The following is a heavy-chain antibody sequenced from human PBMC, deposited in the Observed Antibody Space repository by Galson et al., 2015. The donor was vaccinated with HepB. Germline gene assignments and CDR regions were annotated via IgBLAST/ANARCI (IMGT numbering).Heavy chain of an antibody. CDR2: IKQDGSEK. J-gene: IGHJ6*02. Sequence: LRLSCAASGFTFSSYWMSWVRQAPGKGLEWVANIKQDGSEKYYVDSVKGRFTISRDNAKNSLYLQMNSLRAEDTAVYYCARDLVRGVIPYLYYYGMDVWGQGTTVTVSS. V-gene: IGHV3-7*03. D-gene: IGHD3-10*01. CDR3: ARDLVRGVIPYLYYYGMDV. CDR1: GFTFSSYW.